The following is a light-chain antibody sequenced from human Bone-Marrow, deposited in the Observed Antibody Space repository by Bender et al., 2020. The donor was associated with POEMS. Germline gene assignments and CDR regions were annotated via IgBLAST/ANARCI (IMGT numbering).Light chain of an antibody. CDR3: SSQSTATTNTL. J-gene: IGLJ2*01. CDR2: DVT. Sequence: QSALTQPASVSGSPGQSITITCSGISSDIDGYDYVSWYQQHSDKAPKLLIYDVTNRPSGVSNRFSGSKSGNTASLIISGLQAEDEAHYYCSSQSTATTNTLFGGGTKVTVL. CDR1: SSDIDGYDY. V-gene: IGLV2-14*03.